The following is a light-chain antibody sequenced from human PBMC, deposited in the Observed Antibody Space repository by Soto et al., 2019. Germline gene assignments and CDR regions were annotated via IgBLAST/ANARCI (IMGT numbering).Light chain of an antibody. J-gene: IGKJ1*01. CDR3: QHYKMYSPWT. CDR2: DVS. V-gene: IGKV1-5*01. Sequence: DIQMTQSPSIVSGYGGDTVTITCRASQSITTCLAWYQQRPGKAPKLLIYDVSSLQSGVPSRFSGSGSGTEFTLTISSLQTHDFATYYCQHYKMYSPWTFGQGTKVDIK. CDR1: QSITTC.